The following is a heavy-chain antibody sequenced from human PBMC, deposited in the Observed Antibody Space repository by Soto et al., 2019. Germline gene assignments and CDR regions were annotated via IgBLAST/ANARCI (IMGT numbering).Heavy chain of an antibody. CDR1: GYTFTSYD. Sequence: ASVKVSCKASGYTFTSYDINWVRQATGQGLEWMGWMNPNSGNTGYAQKFQGRVTMTRNTSISTAYMELSSLRSEDTAVYYCARGGVFFFAAPTNPFDYWXQGTLVTVSS. V-gene: IGHV1-8*01. J-gene: IGHJ4*02. CDR2: MNPNSGNT. CDR3: ARGGVFFFAAPTNPFDY. D-gene: IGHD3-10*01.